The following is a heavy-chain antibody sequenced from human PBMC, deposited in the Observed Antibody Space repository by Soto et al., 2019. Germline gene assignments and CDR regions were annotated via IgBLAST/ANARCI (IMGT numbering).Heavy chain of an antibody. CDR3: ARVRGSGYSYGYPANWFDP. CDR1: GGSISSYY. Sequence: SVTLSLTCTVSGGSISSYYWSWLRQPPGKGLEWIGYIYYSGSTNYNPSLKSRVTISVDTSKNQFSLKLSSVTAADTAVYYCARVRGSGYSYGYPANWFDPWGQGTLVTVSS. V-gene: IGHV4-59*01. CDR2: IYYSGST. J-gene: IGHJ5*02. D-gene: IGHD5-18*01.